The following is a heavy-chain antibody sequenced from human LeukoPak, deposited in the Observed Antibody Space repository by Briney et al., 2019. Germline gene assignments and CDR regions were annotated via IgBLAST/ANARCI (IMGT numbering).Heavy chain of an antibody. Sequence: SETLSLTCTVSGDSISSSSYYWGWIRQPPGKGLEWIGSIPYSGSTYYNPSLKSRVTISVDTSKNQFSLKLSSVTAADTAVYYCARGVRSGSYYTRSLHFDYWGQGTLVTVSS. V-gene: IGHV4-39*07. CDR1: GDSISSSSYY. CDR2: IPYSGST. CDR3: ARGVRSGSYYTRSLHFDY. D-gene: IGHD3-10*01. J-gene: IGHJ4*02.